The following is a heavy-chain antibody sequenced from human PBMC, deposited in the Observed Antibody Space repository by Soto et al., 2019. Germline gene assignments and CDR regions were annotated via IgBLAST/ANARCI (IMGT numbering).Heavy chain of an antibody. V-gene: IGHV6-1*01. CDR3: AGTSLHHLSYMGV. CDR2: TYYRSRWYN. Sequence: PSQTLSLTCVISGDSVSRNSAAWNWIRQSPSRGLEWLGRTYYRSRWYNDYAVSVRSRITVNADTSKNQFSLHLNSGTPEDTAVYYCAGTSLHHLSYMGVWDRGTTVTVSS. D-gene: IGHD1-7*01. J-gene: IGHJ6*03. CDR1: GDSVSRNSAA.